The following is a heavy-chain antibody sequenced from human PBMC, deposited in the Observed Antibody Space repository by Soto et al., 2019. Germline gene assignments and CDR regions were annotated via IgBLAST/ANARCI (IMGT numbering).Heavy chain of an antibody. J-gene: IGHJ5*01. D-gene: IGHD2-2*01. CDR1: GFTFSDYY. CDR2: ISNSGSTK. V-gene: IGHV3-11*04. CDR3: VRDLSSNYDS. Sequence: GGSLRLSCAASGFTFSDYYMSWIRQAPGKGLEWVSYISNSGSTKFYADSVTGRFTISRDNAKNTLFLQMNSLRPEDTAVYYCVRDLSSNYDSWGQGTQVNAPQ.